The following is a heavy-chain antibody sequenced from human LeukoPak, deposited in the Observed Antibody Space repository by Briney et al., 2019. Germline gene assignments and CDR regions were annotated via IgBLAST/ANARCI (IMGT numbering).Heavy chain of an antibody. CDR1: GYTFSSFD. J-gene: IGHJ4*02. CDR2: MNPNSLNT. D-gene: IGHD2-2*01. V-gene: IGHV1-8*01. CDR3: ARGIRNQLLSEY. Sequence: ASVKVSCKTSGYTFSSFDVIWVRQATGQGLEWIGWMNPNSLNTGYAQKFRGRVTMTGDTSISTAYMELSSLISEDTAVYYCARGIRNQLLSEYWGQGSLVTVSS.